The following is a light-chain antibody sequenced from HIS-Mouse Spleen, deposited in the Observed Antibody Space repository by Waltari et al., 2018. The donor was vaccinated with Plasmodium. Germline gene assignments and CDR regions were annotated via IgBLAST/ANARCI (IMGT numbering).Light chain of an antibody. J-gene: IGKJ3*01. Sequence: EIVMTQSPATLSVSPGERATLSCRASQRVSSNLACDQQKPGQAPRLLIYGASTRATGIPARFSGSGSGTEFTLTISSLQSEDFAVYYCQQYNNWSFTFGPGTKVDIK. V-gene: IGKV3-15*01. CDR3: QQYNNWSFT. CDR2: GAS. CDR1: QRVSSN.